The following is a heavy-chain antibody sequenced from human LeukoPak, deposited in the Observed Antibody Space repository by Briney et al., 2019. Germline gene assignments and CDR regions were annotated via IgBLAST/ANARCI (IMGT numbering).Heavy chain of an antibody. CDR3: VYGGSYYIA. Sequence: GGSLRLSCAASGFTFSNAWMTWARQAPGTGPELVANIKEDGSERYYVDSVRGRFTISRDNAKRSLYLQMNGLRVEDTAVYYCVYGGSYYIAWGQGTLVTVSS. D-gene: IGHD1-26*01. CDR2: IKEDGSER. J-gene: IGHJ5*02. V-gene: IGHV3-7*01. CDR1: GFTFSNAW.